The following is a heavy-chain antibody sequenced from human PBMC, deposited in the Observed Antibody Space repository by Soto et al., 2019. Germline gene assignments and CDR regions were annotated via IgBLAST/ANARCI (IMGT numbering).Heavy chain of an antibody. CDR2: INPNSGGT. D-gene: IGHD5-12*01. J-gene: IGHJ3*02. CDR3: ARVPYDPTENDAFDI. V-gene: IGHV1-2*04. CDR1: GYTFTGYY. Sequence: QVQLVQSGAEVKKPGASVKVSCKASGYTFTGYYMHWVRQAPGQGLGWMGWINPNSGGTNYAQKFQGWVTMTRDTSISTAYMELSRLRSDDTAVYYCARVPYDPTENDAFDIWGQGTMVTVSS.